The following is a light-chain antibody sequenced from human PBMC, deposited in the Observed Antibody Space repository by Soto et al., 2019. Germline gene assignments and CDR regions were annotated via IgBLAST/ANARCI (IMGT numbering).Light chain of an antibody. V-gene: IGKV1-5*01. CDR2: EAS. CDR1: QGISTY. CDR3: QQYNDSSGA. Sequence: DIQMTQSPSSLSASVGDRVTITCRASQGISTYLNWYKQKPGKAPKIMIFEASTLESGVPSRFRGSGSGTDFTLTISSLKPDDFETYYCQQYNDSSGAFGQGTKVDIK. J-gene: IGKJ1*01.